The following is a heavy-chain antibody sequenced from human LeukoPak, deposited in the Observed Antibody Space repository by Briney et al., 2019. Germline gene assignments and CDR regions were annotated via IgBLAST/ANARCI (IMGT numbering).Heavy chain of an antibody. V-gene: IGHV3-23*01. J-gene: IGHJ4*02. D-gene: IGHD5-12*01. CDR1: GFTFSSYA. CDR3: AKDGDYGGYALSDY. Sequence: TGGSLRLSCAASGFTFSSYAMSWVRQAPGKGLEWVSAISGSGGSTYYADSVKGRFTISRDNSKNTLYLQMNSLRAEDTAVYYYAKDGDYGGYALSDYWGQGTLVTVSS. CDR2: ISGSGGST.